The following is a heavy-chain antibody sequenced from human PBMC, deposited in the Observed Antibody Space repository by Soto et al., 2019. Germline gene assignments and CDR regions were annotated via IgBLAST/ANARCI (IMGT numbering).Heavy chain of an antibody. J-gene: IGHJ5*02. CDR2: ISTSDGET. D-gene: IGHD3-10*01. CDR3: ASGSGSYTKYNWSEP. CDR1: GFAFSDYA. Sequence: PWGSRRLSCAASGFAFSDYAMTWVRQAPGKGLEWVSTISTSDGETYYADSVKGRFTISRDNSRKTLYLQMNSLRAEDTAVYYCASGSGSYTKYNWSEPWGKGTMVIVSS. V-gene: IGHV3-23*01.